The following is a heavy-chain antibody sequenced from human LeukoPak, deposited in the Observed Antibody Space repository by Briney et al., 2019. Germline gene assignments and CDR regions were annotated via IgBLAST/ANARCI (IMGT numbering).Heavy chain of an antibody. CDR2: IHYSGST. D-gene: IGHD6-13*01. V-gene: IGHV4-31*03. CDR3: ARDSPPGIAAAGTEGYYFDY. CDR1: GGSISSGGYY. Sequence: PSETLSLTCTVSGGSISSGGYYWSWIRQHPGTGLEWIGYIHYSGSTYYNPSLKSRVTISVDTSKNQFSLKLSSVTAADTAVYYCARDSPPGIAAAGTEGYYFDYWGQGTLVTVSS. J-gene: IGHJ4*02.